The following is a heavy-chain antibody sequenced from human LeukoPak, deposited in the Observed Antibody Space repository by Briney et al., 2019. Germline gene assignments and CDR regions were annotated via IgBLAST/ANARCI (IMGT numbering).Heavy chain of an antibody. V-gene: IGHV3-23*01. D-gene: IGHD2-15*01. J-gene: IGHJ4*02. CDR2: VSGSGGST. CDR1: GFTFSSYA. Sequence: GGSLRLSCAASGFTFSSYAMSWVRQAPGKGLEWVSAVSGSGGSTYYADSVKGRFTISRDNSKNTLYLQMNSLRAEDTAVYYCAKDQEDIVVVVAATPDYWGQGTLVTVSS. CDR3: AKDQEDIVVVVAATPDY.